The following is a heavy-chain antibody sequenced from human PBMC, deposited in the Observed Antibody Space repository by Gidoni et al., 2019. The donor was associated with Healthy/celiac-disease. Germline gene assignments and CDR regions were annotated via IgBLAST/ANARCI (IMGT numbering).Heavy chain of an antibody. CDR1: GYTFTSYA. CDR2: INAGNGNT. CDR3: ARFHSGADAFDI. D-gene: IGHD1-26*01. V-gene: IGHV1-3*01. J-gene: IGHJ3*02. Sequence: QVQLVQSGAEVKKPGASVKVSCKASGYTFTSYAMHWVRQAPGQRLEWMGWINAGNGNTKYSQKFQGRVTITRDTSASTAYMELSSLRSEDTAVYYCARFHSGADAFDIWGQGTMVTVSS.